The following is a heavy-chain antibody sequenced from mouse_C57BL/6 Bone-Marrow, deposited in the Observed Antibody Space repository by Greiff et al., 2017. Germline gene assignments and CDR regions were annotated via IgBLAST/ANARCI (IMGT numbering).Heavy chain of an antibody. Sequence: EVMLVESGGGLVQPGESLKLSCESNEYEFPSHDMSWVRKTPEKRLELVAAINSDGGSTYYPDTMERRFIISRDNTKKTLYLQMSSLRSEDTALYYCATAQAKRPSYYFDYWGQGTTLTVSS. CDR2: INSDGGST. CDR3: ATAQAKRPSYYFDY. J-gene: IGHJ2*01. V-gene: IGHV5-2*01. D-gene: IGHD3-2*02. CDR1: EYEFPSHD.